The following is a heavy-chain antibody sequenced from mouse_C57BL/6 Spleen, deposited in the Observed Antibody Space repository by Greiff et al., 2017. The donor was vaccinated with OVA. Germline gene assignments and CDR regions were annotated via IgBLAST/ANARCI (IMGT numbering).Heavy chain of an antibody. CDR1: GFTFSDYG. V-gene: IGHV5-17*01. Sequence: EVKLVESGGGLVKPGGSLKLSCAASGFTFSDYGMHWVRQAPEKGLEWVAYISSGSSTIYYADTVKGRFTISRDNAKNTLFRQMTSLRSEDTAMYYCAKYGSSSWYFDVWGTGTTVTVSS. CDR3: AKYGSSSWYFDV. CDR2: ISSGSSTI. J-gene: IGHJ1*03. D-gene: IGHD1-1*01.